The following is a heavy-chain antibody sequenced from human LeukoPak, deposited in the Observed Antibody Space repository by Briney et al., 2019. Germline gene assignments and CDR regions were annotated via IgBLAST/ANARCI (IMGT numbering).Heavy chain of an antibody. Sequence: ASMKVSCKASGYTFTGHYMHWLRQAPEQGLEWMGWINPNNGGTNYAQKFQGRVTVTRDTSISTAYMELSRLRSDDTAVYYCAREIRKGQWPVFALNYWGQGTLVTVSS. CDR3: AREIRKGQWPVFALNY. CDR2: INPNNGGT. J-gene: IGHJ4*02. D-gene: IGHD6-19*01. V-gene: IGHV1-2*02. CDR1: GYTFTGHY.